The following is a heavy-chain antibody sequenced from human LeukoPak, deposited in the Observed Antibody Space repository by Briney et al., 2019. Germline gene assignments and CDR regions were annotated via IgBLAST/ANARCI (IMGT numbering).Heavy chain of an antibody. Sequence: PSETLSLTCAVYGGSFSGYYWSWIRQLPGKGLEWIGEINHSGSTNYNPSLKSRVTISVDTSKNQFSLKLSSVTAADTAVYYCAREGVAAHDAFDIWGQGTMVTVSS. CDR3: AREGVAAHDAFDI. V-gene: IGHV4-34*01. CDR1: GGSFSGYY. CDR2: INHSGST. D-gene: IGHD2-15*01. J-gene: IGHJ3*02.